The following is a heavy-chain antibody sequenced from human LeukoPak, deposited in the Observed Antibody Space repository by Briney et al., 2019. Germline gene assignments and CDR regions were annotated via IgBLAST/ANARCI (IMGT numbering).Heavy chain of an antibody. CDR3: TRDTGTTGEVKFDP. Sequence: SETLSLTCTVSGNSFGDYYWSWIRQPAGEGLEWIGRIYTSGSTTYNPSLKSRVTMSVDTSKSQFSLNLMSVTAADTAVYYCTRDTGTTGEVKFDPWGQGTLVTVSS. CDR2: IYTSGST. CDR1: GNSFGDYY. D-gene: IGHD4-17*01. J-gene: IGHJ5*02. V-gene: IGHV4-4*07.